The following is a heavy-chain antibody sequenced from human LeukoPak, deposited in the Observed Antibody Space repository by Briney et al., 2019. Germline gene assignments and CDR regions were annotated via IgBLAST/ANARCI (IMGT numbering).Heavy chain of an antibody. J-gene: IGHJ4*02. CDR1: GFTFSSYA. D-gene: IGHD1-26*01. CDR2: ISGSGGST. V-gene: IGHV3-23*01. CDR3: AKADANWRSGSYWLDH. Sequence: PGGSLRLSCAASGFTFSSYAMSWVRQAPGKGLEWVSAISGSGGSTYYADSVKGRFTISRDNSKNRLYLQMDSLRAEDTAVYYCAKADANWRSGSYWLDHWGQGTLVTVSS.